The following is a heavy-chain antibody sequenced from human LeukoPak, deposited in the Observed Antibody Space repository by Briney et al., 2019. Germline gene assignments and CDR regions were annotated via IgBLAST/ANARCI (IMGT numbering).Heavy chain of an antibody. CDR1: GFTFTSSA. J-gene: IGHJ4*02. D-gene: IGHD3-10*01. CDR2: IVVGSGNT. V-gene: IGHV1-58*01. CDR3: AADLFSITMVRGVLDY. Sequence: GTSVKVSCKASGFTFTSSAVQWVRQARGQRLEWIGWIVVGSGNTNYAQKFQERVTITRDMPTSTAYMELSSLRSEDTALYYCAADLFSITMVRGVLDYWGQGTLVTVSS.